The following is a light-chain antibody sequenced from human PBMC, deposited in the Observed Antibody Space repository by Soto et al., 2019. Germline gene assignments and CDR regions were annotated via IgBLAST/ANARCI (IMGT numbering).Light chain of an antibody. CDR1: QSVSNSY. CDR2: GAS. V-gene: IGKV3-20*01. Sequence: EVGLTHSPGTLSLSKGERVTLSCRASQSVSNSYLAWYQQKPGQAPRLLIYGASSRATGIPDRLSGSGSGTDFTLTISRLEPEDFAVYYCQQYGSLPITFGQGTLLEIK. J-gene: IGKJ5*01. CDR3: QQYGSLPIT.